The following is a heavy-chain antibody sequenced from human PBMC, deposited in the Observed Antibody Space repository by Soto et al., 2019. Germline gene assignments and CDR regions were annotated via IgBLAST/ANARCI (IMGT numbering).Heavy chain of an antibody. V-gene: IGHV4-34*01. Sequence: SESLSLACAVYGWSFSGYYWSWIRQPPGKGLEWIGEINHSGSTNYNPSLKSRVTISVDTSKNQFSLKLSSVTAADTAVYYCARVKGYCSGGSCINWFDPWGQGTLVTVSS. D-gene: IGHD2-15*01. CDR2: INHSGST. CDR3: ARVKGYCSGGSCINWFDP. CDR1: GWSFSGYY. J-gene: IGHJ5*02.